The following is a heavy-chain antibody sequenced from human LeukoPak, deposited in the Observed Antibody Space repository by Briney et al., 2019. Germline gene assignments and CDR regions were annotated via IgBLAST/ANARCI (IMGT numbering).Heavy chain of an antibody. V-gene: IGHV4-30-2*01. D-gene: IGHD6-19*01. CDR2: IYHSGST. Sequence: PSETLSLTCAVSGGSISSGGYSWSWIRQPPGKGLEWIGYIYHSGSTYYNPSLKSRVTISVDTSKNQFSLKLSSVTAADTAVYYCAGQRLYSSGWYIFDYWGQGTLVTVSS. J-gene: IGHJ4*02. CDR3: AGQRLYSSGWYIFDY. CDR1: GGSISSGGYS.